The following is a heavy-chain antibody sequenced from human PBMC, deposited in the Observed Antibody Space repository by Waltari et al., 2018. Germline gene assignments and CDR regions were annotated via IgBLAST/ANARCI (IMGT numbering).Heavy chain of an antibody. CDR2: IYSGGST. CDR1: GFTVSSNY. D-gene: IGHD6-13*01. J-gene: IGHJ4*02. V-gene: IGHV3-53*02. CDR3: ARNTPLAAAGLYFDY. Sequence: EVQLVETGGGLIQPGGSLRLSCAASGFTVSSNYMSWVRQAPGKGLEWVSVIYSGGSTYYADSVKGRFTISRDNSKNTLYLQMNSLRAEDTAVYYCARNTPLAAAGLYFDYWGQGTLVTVSS.